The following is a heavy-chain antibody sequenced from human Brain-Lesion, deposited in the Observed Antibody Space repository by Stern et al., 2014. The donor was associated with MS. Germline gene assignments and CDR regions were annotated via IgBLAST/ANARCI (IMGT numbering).Heavy chain of an antibody. CDR1: GYIFTGYY. CDR2: IHPNTGGT. D-gene: IGHD3-3*01. V-gene: IGHV1-2*02. Sequence: VQLVASGAEVKKPGASVKVSCKTSGYIFTGYYIHWVRQAPGQGLEWMAWIHPNTGGTKYAQKFQGRVTMSRDTSISTAYVELSSLTSDDTAVYYCARDQRGITIFGVVTDYYYLGMDVWGQGTTVTVSS. J-gene: IGHJ6*02. CDR3: ARDQRGITIFGVVTDYYYLGMDV.